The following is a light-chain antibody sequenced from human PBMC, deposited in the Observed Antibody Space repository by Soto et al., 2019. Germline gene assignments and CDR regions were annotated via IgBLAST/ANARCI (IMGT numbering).Light chain of an antibody. J-gene: IGKJ5*01. CDR3: QQYGGSPIT. Sequence: IVLTQSPGTLSLSPGERATLSCRASQSVSSSLAWYQQKTGQAPRLLISGASSRATGIPDRFSGSGSETDFTLTISRLEPEDFALYYCQQYGGSPITFGQGTRLEIK. CDR2: GAS. V-gene: IGKV3-20*01. CDR1: QSVSSS.